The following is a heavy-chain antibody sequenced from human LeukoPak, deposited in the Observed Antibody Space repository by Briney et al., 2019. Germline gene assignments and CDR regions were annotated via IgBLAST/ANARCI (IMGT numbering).Heavy chain of an antibody. Sequence: SVKVSCKASGGTFSSYAISWVRQAPGQGLEWMGGIIPISGTANYAQKFQGRVTITADESTSTAYMELSSLRSEDTAVYYCASGACAISRAFDYWGQGTLVTVSS. CDR2: IIPISGTA. CDR3: ASGACAISRAFDY. D-gene: IGHD2-21*01. V-gene: IGHV1-69*13. J-gene: IGHJ4*02. CDR1: GGTFSSYA.